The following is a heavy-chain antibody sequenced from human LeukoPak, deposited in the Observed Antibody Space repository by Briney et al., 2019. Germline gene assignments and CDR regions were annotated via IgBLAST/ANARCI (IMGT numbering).Heavy chain of an antibody. CDR1: GFTFSRDA. V-gene: IGHV3-48*01. CDR2: ITDTSRDI. CDR3: AKEGREPRPNCSGGSCYSVLTYGMDV. J-gene: IGHJ6*02. D-gene: IGHD2-15*01. Sequence: GGSLRLSFAASGFTFSRDAMNWVRQAPGKGLEWVSHITDTSRDILYADSVKGRFTISRDNSKNTLYLQMNSLRAEDTAVYYCAKEGREPRPNCSGGSCYSVLTYGMDVWGQGTTVTVSS.